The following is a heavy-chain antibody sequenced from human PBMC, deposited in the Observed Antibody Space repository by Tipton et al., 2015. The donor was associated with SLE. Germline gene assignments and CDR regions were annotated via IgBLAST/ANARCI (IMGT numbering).Heavy chain of an antibody. V-gene: IGHV4-59*08. D-gene: IGHD6-19*01. CDR2: IYYSGST. Sequence: TLSLTCTVSVGSISSYYWSWIRQPPGKGLEWIGYIYYSGSTNYNPSLKSRVTISVDTSKNQFSLKLSSVTAADTAVYYCASQDQGDSGWFFFDYWGQGTLVTVPS. CDR3: ASQDQGDSGWFFFDY. CDR1: VGSISSYY. J-gene: IGHJ4*02.